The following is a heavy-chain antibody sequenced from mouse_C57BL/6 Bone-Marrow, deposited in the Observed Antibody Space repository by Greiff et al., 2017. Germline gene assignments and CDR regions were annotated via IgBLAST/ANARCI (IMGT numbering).Heavy chain of an antibody. CDR2: INPSSGYT. Sequence: QVQLKQSGAELAKPGASVKLSCKASGYTFTSYWMHWVKQRPGQGLEWIGYINPSSGYTKYNQKFKDKATLTADKSSSTAYMQLSSLTYEDSAVYYCARWCYGSSYLIYYYAMDYWGQGTSVTVSS. CDR1: GYTFTSYW. V-gene: IGHV1-7*01. CDR3: ARWCYGSSYLIYYYAMDY. J-gene: IGHJ4*01. D-gene: IGHD1-1*01.